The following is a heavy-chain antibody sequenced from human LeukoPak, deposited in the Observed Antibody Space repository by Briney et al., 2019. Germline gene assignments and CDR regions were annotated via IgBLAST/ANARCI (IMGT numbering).Heavy chain of an antibody. CDR1: GGSISSSSYY. CDR3: ARLRSPVEDY. Sequence: SETLSLTCTVSGGSISSSSYYWGWIRQPPGKGLEWIGSIYYSGSTYYNPSLKSRVTISVDTSRNQFSLKLSSVTAADTAVYYCARLRSPVEDYWGQGTLVTVSS. V-gene: IGHV4-39*01. CDR2: IYYSGST. J-gene: IGHJ4*02.